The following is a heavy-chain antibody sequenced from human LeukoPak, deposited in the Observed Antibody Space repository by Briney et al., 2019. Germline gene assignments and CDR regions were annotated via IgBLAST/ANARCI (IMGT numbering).Heavy chain of an antibody. CDR2: IYYSGST. CDR1: GGSISSYY. J-gene: IGHJ4*02. Sequence: NPSETLSLTCTVSGGSISSYYWSWIRQPPGKGLEWIGYIYYSGSTNYNPSLKSRVTISVDTSKNQFSLKLSSVTAADTAVYYCARNPRHNPYCSGGSCYFMFDYWGQGTLVTVSS. V-gene: IGHV4-59*08. D-gene: IGHD2-15*01. CDR3: ARNPRHNPYCSGGSCYFMFDY.